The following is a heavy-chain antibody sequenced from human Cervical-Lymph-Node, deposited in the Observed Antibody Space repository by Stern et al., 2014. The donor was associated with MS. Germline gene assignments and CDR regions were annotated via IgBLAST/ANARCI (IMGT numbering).Heavy chain of an antibody. Sequence: EVQLVESGGDLVQPGGSLRLSCAASGFIFSNYWMQWVRHAPGKGLVWVSHINSEGSSTTYADSVKGRFTTSRDNAKNTLYLQMDDLRAEDTAVYFCVRDNYGTDYWGQGTLVTVSS. CDR2: INSEGSST. V-gene: IGHV3-74*03. CDR1: GFIFSNYW. D-gene: IGHD3-16*01. J-gene: IGHJ4*02. CDR3: VRDNYGTDY.